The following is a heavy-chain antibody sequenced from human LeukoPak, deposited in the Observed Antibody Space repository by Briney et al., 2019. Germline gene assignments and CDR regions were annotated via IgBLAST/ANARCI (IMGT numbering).Heavy chain of an antibody. D-gene: IGHD2-15*01. CDR1: GFTFSSYW. Sequence: GGSLRPSCAASGFTFSSYWMHWVRQAPGKGLVWVSRINSDGSSTSYAGSVKGRFTISRDNAKNTLYLQMNSLRAEDTAVYYCARVAHCSGGSCYSSSAFDIWGQGTMVTVSS. CDR2: INSDGSST. CDR3: ARVAHCSGGSCYSSSAFDI. J-gene: IGHJ3*02. V-gene: IGHV3-74*01.